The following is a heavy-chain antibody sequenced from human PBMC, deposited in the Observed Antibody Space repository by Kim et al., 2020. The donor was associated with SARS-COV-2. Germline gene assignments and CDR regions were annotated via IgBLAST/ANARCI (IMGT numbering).Heavy chain of an antibody. Sequence: GSNKYYADSVKGRFTISRDNSKNTLYLQMNSLRAEDTAVYYCAKDALFDYWGQGTLVTVSS. CDR2: GSNK. CDR3: AKDALFDY. V-gene: IGHV3-30*02. J-gene: IGHJ4*02.